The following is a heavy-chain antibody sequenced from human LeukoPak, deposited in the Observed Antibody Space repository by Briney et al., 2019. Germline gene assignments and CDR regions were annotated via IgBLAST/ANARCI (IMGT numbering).Heavy chain of an antibody. J-gene: IGHJ4*02. Sequence: GASVKVSCKVSGGTFSSYAISWVRQAPGQGLEWMGRIIPIFGTANYAQKFQGRVTITTDESTSTAYMELSSLRSEDTAVYYCARGDNWNDDFDYWGQGTLVTVSS. D-gene: IGHD1-20*01. CDR3: ARGDNWNDDFDY. CDR2: IIPIFGTA. V-gene: IGHV1-69*05. CDR1: GGTFSSYA.